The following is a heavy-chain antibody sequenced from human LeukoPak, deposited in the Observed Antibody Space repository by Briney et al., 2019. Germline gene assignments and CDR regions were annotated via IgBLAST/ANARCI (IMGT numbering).Heavy chain of an antibody. V-gene: IGHV1-69*13. CDR1: GGTFSSYA. CDR2: IIPIFGTA. Sequence: GASVKVSCKASGGTFSSYAISWVRQAPGQGLEWMGGIIPIFGTANYAQKFQGRVTITADESTSTAYMELSSLRSEDTAVYYCATPMEEWERRYYFDYWGQGTLATVSS. D-gene: IGHD1-26*01. J-gene: IGHJ4*02. CDR3: ATPMEEWERRYYFDY.